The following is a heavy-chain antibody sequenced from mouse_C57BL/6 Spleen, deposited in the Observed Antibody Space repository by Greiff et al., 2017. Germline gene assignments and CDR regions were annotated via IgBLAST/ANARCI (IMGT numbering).Heavy chain of an antibody. V-gene: IGHV1-4*01. CDR1: GYTFTSYT. CDR2: INPTSGYT. J-gene: IGHJ2*01. D-gene: IGHD2-5*01. Sequence: QVQLQQSGAELARPGASVTMSCKASGYTFTSYTMHWVKQRPGQGLAWIGYINPTSGYTTYNQKFKDKATLTAYKSSSTAYRQMSSLTSEDSAVYYCARSYSNHDYWGQGTTLTVSS. CDR3: ARSYSNHDY.